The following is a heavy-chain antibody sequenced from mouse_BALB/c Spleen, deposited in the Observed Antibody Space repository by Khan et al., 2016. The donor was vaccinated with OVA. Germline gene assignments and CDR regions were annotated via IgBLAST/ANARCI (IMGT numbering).Heavy chain of an antibody. V-gene: IGHV3-6*01. CDR2: IRYDGNN. Sequence: VQLKESGPGLVKPSQSLSLTCSVTGYSITSGYYWNWIRQFPGNKLEWMGFIRYDGNNNFNPSLKNRISITRDTSKNQFFLQLNSVTTEDTGTYYWARGNGLRAWFAYWGQGTMVTVSA. J-gene: IGHJ3*01. CDR1: GYSITSGYY. D-gene: IGHD2-2*01. CDR3: ARGNGLRAWFAY.